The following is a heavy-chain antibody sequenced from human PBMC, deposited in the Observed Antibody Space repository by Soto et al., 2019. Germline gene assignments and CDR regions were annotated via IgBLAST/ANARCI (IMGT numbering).Heavy chain of an antibody. CDR3: ARALVVVAATRRVPGYGMDV. CDR2: ISSSSSYI. D-gene: IGHD2-15*01. V-gene: IGHV3-21*01. CDR1: GFTFSSYS. Sequence: LRLSFAASGFTFSSYSMNWVRQAPGKGLEWVSSISSSSSYIYYADSVKGRFTISRDNAKNSLYLQMNSLRAEDTAVYYCARALVVVAATRRVPGYGMDVWGQGTTVTVSS. J-gene: IGHJ6*02.